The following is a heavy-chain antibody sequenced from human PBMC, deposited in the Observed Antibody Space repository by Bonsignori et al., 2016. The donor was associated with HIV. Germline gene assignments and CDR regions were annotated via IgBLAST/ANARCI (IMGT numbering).Heavy chain of an antibody. D-gene: IGHD1-26*01. CDR1: GFTFKPYW. Sequence: DVQLVASGGGLVQPGGSLRLSCAASGFTFKPYWMHWVRQAPGEGLVWVSLIQNDGITSNYADSVKGRFTISRDDAKNTLYLQMNSLRAEDTAVYYCVRDGNGWERPYDYWGQGTQVT. CDR2: IQNDGITS. CDR3: VRDGNGWERPYDY. J-gene: IGHJ4*02. V-gene: IGHV3-74*01.